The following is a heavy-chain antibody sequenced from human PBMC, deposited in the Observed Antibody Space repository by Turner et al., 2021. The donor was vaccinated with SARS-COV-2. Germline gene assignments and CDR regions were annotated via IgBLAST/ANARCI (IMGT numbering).Heavy chain of an antibody. Sequence: EVQVVESGGGLVKPGGSLRLSCAAYGFALNIDSMNWVRQAPGKGLEWVSAISSSGKNVYYADSVKGRFTISRDNAKSSLYLQMNSLRVEDTALYYCAKVRVDVSKRSDAFDIWGQGTMVTVSS. V-gene: IGHV3-21*01. CDR2: ISSSGKNV. CDR1: GFALNIDS. J-gene: IGHJ3*02. D-gene: IGHD5-12*01. CDR3: AKVRVDVSKRSDAFDI.